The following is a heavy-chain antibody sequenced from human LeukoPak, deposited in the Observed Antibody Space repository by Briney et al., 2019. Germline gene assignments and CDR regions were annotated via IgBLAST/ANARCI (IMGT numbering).Heavy chain of an antibody. J-gene: IGHJ4*02. V-gene: IGHV3-66*02. CDR2: IYTGGTT. D-gene: IGHD6-19*01. Sequence: GGSLRLSCAASGFSVSSNYMNWVRQAPGKGLEWVSAIYTGGTTYYADSVKSRFTISRDNSKNTLYLQMNSPRAEDTAVYYCARDKLGSGYSSDFDYWGQGTLVTVSS. CDR1: GFSVSSNY. CDR3: ARDKLGSGYSSDFDY.